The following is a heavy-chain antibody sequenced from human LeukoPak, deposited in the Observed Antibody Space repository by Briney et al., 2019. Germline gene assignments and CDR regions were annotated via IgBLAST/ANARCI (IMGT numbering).Heavy chain of an antibody. V-gene: IGHV3-48*03. CDR2: ISSSGSTI. Sequence: GGSLRLSCAAPGFTFSSYEMNWVRQAPGKGLEWVSYISSSGSTIYYADSVKGRFTISRDNAKNSLYLQMNSLRAEDTAVYYCASAMVRGVDYWGQGTLVTVSS. J-gene: IGHJ4*02. D-gene: IGHD3-10*01. CDR1: GFTFSSYE. CDR3: ASAMVRGVDY.